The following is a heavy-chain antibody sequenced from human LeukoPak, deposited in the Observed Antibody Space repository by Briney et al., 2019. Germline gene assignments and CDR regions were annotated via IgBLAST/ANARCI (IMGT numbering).Heavy chain of an antibody. CDR1: GYSFTSYG. CDR2: IYPGDSGP. J-gene: IGHJ3*01. Sequence: KIGESLKISCKVSGYSFTSYGIGWVRQMPGKGLEWMGIIYPGDSGPTYSPSFQGQVTISVDKSINTAYLQWSSLQASDTAMYYCGMSGDRVPLQDDVFDVWGQGTMVTVST. D-gene: IGHD1-26*01. V-gene: IGHV5-51*01. CDR3: GMSGDRVPLQDDVFDV.